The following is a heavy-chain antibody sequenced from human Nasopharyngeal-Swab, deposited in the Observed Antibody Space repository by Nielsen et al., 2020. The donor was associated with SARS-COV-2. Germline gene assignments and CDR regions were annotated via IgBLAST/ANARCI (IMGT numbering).Heavy chain of an antibody. V-gene: IGHV3-9*01. J-gene: IGHJ4*02. Sequence: SLKISCAASGFRFDDYAMHWVRQGPGKGLEWVSGITWNGANINYADSVKCRFTISRDNAKNSLYLEMKSLRIEDTAFYYCAKARIAAAGTWAYYFDYWGQGALVTVSS. D-gene: IGHD6-13*01. CDR3: AKARIAAAGTWAYYFDY. CDR2: ITWNGANI. CDR1: GFRFDDYA.